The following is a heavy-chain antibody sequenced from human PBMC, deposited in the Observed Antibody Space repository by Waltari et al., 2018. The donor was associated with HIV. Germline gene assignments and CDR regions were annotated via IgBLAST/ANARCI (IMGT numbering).Heavy chain of an antibody. CDR1: GFTFSSYA. D-gene: IGHD4-17*01. CDR2: ISGRGGST. V-gene: IGHV3-23*01. CDR3: AKDKEAFGDHTEYYCDY. Sequence: EVQLLESGGGLVQPGGSLRLSCAASGFTFSSYAMSWVRQAPGKGLEWVSAISGRGGSTYYADSVKGRFTISRDNSKNTLYLQMNSLRAEDTAVYYCAKDKEAFGDHTEYYCDYWGQGTLVTVSS. J-gene: IGHJ4*02.